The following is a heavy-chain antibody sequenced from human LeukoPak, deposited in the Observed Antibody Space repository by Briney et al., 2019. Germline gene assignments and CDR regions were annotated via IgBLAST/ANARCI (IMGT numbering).Heavy chain of an antibody. CDR1: GFTFSSYA. CDR3: AKDPPTYCSSTSCYQAEHDAFDI. J-gene: IGHJ3*02. CDR2: ISGSGGST. Sequence: SGGSLRLSCAASGFTFSSYAMSWVRQAPGKGLEWVSAISGSGGSTYYADSVKGRFTIPRDNSKNTLYLQMNSLRAEDTAVYYCAKDPPTYCSSTSCYQAEHDAFDIWGQGTMVTVSS. V-gene: IGHV3-23*01. D-gene: IGHD2-2*01.